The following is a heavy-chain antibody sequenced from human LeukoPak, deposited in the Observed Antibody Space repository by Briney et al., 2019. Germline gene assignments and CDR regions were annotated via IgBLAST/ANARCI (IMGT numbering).Heavy chain of an antibody. CDR3: ARQEIGLRSFDP. CDR2: IYYTGTT. D-gene: IGHD3/OR15-3a*01. V-gene: IGHV4-39*01. J-gene: IGHJ5*02. CDR1: GGSISSSPYH. Sequence: TSETLSLTCTVSGGSISSSPYHWGWIRQSPGKNLEWLGSIYYTGTTHYNPSLKSRVTISVDTSKNQFSLNLSSVTAADTAVYYCARQEIGLRSFDPWGQGTLVTVSS.